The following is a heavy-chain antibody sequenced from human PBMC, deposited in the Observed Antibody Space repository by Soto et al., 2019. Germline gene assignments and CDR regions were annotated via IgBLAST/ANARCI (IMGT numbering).Heavy chain of an antibody. CDR2: ISGSSGSK. D-gene: IGHD1-1*01. Sequence: GGSLRLSCAASGFTFSSYEMSWIRQAPGKGLEWLSNISGSSGSKKYADAGKGRFTISRDNAKKSLYLEMHSLRADDTAIYYCAKPGRGQLLYIDYWGQGALVTVSS. J-gene: IGHJ4*02. V-gene: IGHV3-48*03. CDR3: AKPGRGQLLYIDY. CDR1: GFTFSSYE.